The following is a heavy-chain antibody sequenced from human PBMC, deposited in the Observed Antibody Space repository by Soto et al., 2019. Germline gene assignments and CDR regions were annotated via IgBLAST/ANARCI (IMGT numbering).Heavy chain of an antibody. CDR3: ARSLYYGSGSSPQTYYFDY. J-gene: IGHJ4*02. V-gene: IGHV1-2*04. Sequence: ASVKVSFKASGYTFTGYYMHWVRQAPGQGLERMGWINPNSGGTNYAQKFQGWVTMTRDTSISTAYMELSRLRSDDTAVYYCARSLYYGSGSSPQTYYFDYWGQGTLVTVSS. D-gene: IGHD3-10*01. CDR1: GYTFTGYY. CDR2: INPNSGGT.